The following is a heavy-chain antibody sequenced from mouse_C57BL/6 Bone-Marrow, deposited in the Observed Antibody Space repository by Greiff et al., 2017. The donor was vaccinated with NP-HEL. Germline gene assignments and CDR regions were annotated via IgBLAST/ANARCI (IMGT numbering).Heavy chain of an antibody. J-gene: IGHJ4*01. CDR2: IYPGSGTT. CDR3: ARGGVLEAMGY. CDR1: GYSFTSYY. Sequence: QVQLQQPGPELVKPGASVKISCKASGYSFTSYYIHWVKQRPGQGLEWIGWIYPGSGTTKYNEKFKGKATLTADTSSSTAYMQLSSLTSEDSAVYYCARGGVLEAMGYWGQGTSVTVSS. D-gene: IGHD2-14*01. V-gene: IGHV1-66*01.